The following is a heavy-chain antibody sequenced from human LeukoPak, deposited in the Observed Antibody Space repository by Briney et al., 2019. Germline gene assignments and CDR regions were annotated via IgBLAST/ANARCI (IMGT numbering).Heavy chain of an antibody. CDR1: GFTFSSYA. D-gene: IGHD1-14*01. CDR2: IRYDGSNK. J-gene: IGHJ4*02. CDR3: TTELDVRPNHY. Sequence: PGGSLRLSCAASGFTFSSYAMSWVRQAPGKGLEWVAFIRYDGSNKYYADSVKGRFTISRDDSKNTLYLQMNSLKGEDTAVYYCTTELDVRPNHYWGQGTLVTVSS. V-gene: IGHV3-30*02.